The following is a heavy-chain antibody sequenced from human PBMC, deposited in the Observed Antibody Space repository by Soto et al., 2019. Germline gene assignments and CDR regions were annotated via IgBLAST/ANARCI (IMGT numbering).Heavy chain of an antibody. CDR2: INPSGGST. J-gene: IGHJ5*02. CDR1: GYTFTSYY. V-gene: IGHV1-46*01. Sequence: ASVKVSCKASGYTFTSYYMHWVRQAPGQGLEWMGIINPSGGSTSYAQKFQGRVTMTRDTSTSTVYMELSSLRSEDTAVYYCARAGIAAAHFLNWFDPWGQGTLVTVSS. D-gene: IGHD6-13*01. CDR3: ARAGIAAAHFLNWFDP.